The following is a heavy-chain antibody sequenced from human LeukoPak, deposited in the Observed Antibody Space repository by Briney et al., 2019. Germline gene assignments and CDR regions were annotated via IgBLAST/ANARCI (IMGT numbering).Heavy chain of an antibody. D-gene: IGHD3-22*01. CDR2: IKSKTDGGTT. CDR3: TTFHPPYYYDSSGYYPGGY. CDR1: GFTFSNAW. V-gene: IGHV3-15*01. J-gene: IGHJ4*02. Sequence: GGSLRLSCAASGFTFSNAWMSWVRQAPGKGLEWVGRIKSKTDGGTTDYAAPVKGRFTISRDDSKNTLYLQMNSLKTEDTAVYYCTTFHPPYYYDSSGYYPGGYWGQGTLVTVSS.